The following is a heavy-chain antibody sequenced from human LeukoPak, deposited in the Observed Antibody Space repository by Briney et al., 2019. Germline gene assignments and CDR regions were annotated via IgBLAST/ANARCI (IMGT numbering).Heavy chain of an antibody. Sequence: HGASLQISCKGSGYSFTSYWIGWVRQLPGKGLEWMGIIYPGDSDTRYSPSFQGQVTISADKSISTAYLQWSSLKASDTAMYYCARLPPGIAVAGTADYWGQGTLVTVSS. J-gene: IGHJ4*02. CDR3: ARLPPGIAVAGTADY. V-gene: IGHV5-51*01. CDR2: IYPGDSDT. CDR1: GYSFTSYW. D-gene: IGHD6-19*01.